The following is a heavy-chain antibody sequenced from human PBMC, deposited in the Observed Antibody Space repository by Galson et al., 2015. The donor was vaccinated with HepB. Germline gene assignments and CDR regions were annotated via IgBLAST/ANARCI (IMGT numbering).Heavy chain of an antibody. D-gene: IGHD3-16*02. Sequence: SLRLSCAASGFTFSHYGMVWVRQVPGKGLEWMSFISRHGDTKLYADSVKGRFSISRDNSGNTLHLLMNSLSAEDTAVYFCGIVPGPMDVWGKGTPVTVSS. CDR1: GFTFSHYG. V-gene: IGHV3-30*03. CDR3: GIVPGPMDV. CDR2: ISRHGDTK. J-gene: IGHJ6*03.